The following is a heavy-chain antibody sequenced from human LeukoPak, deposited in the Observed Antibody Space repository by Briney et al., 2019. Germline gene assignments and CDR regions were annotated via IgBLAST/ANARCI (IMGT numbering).Heavy chain of an antibody. CDR3: AREEVPITIFGVVTPPDY. D-gene: IGHD3-3*01. J-gene: IGHJ4*02. CDR1: GFTFSSYA. CDR2: ISYDGSNK. Sequence: HPGRSLRLSCAASGFTFSSYAMHWVRQAPGKGLEWVAVISYDGSNKYYADSVKGRFTISRDNAKNSLYLQMNSLRAEDTAVYYCAREEVPITIFGVVTPPDYWGQGTLVTVSS. V-gene: IGHV3-30-3*01.